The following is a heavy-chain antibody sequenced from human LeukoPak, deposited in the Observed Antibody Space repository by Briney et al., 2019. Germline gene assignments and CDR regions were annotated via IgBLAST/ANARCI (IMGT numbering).Heavy chain of an antibody. CDR3: ARDRGSSWYLDY. D-gene: IGHD6-13*01. Sequence: ASVKVSCKTSGYSFTGYYMHWVRQAPGQGLEWMGWINPNTGDTSYAQKFQGRVAMTRDTSITTAYMELTRLTSDDTAVYYCARDRGSSWYLDYRGQGTLVTVSS. J-gene: IGHJ4*02. CDR1: GYSFTGYY. CDR2: INPNTGDT. V-gene: IGHV1-2*02.